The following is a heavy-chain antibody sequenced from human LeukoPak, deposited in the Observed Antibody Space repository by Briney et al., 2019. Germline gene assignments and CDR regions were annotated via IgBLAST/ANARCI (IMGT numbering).Heavy chain of an antibody. CDR2: IRSKAYGGTT. V-gene: IGHV3-49*04. D-gene: IGHD1-26*01. Sequence: GGSLRLSCTASGFTFGDYAMNWVRQAPGKGLEWVGFIRSKAYGGTTEYAASVKGRFTISRDDSKSIAYLQMNSLKTEDTAVYYCTRGMGHFDYWGQGTLVTVFS. CDR1: GFTFGDYA. CDR3: TRGMGHFDY. J-gene: IGHJ4*02.